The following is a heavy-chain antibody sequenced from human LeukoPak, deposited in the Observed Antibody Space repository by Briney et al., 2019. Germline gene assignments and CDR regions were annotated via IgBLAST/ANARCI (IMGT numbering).Heavy chain of an antibody. J-gene: IGHJ4*02. V-gene: IGHV1-18*01. D-gene: IGHD1-26*01. CDR1: GYTFTSYG. CDR2: ISAYNGNT. Sequence: ASVKVSCKASGYTFTSYGISWVRQAPGQGLEWMGWISAYNGNTNYAQKLQGRVTITTDTSTSTAYMELRSLRSDDTAVYYCARSTFSRYSGSYYPLDYWGQGTLVTVSS. CDR3: ARSTFSRYSGSYYPLDY.